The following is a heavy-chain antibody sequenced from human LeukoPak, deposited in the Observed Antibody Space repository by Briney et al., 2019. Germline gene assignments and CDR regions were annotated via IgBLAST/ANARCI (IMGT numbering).Heavy chain of an antibody. J-gene: IGHJ4*02. D-gene: IGHD3-22*01. V-gene: IGHV1-18*04. CDR3: ASAGEYYYDSSGYYTTGDFDY. CDR2: ISAYKGNT. Sequence: ASVNLSCSASGYTVTGFYMHWWPQSPGQGLEWMGWISAYKGNTNYAQKLQGRVTMTTDTSTSTAYMELTSLRSDDTAVYYCASAGEYYYDSSGYYTTGDFDYWGQGTLVTVSS. CDR1: GYTVTGFY.